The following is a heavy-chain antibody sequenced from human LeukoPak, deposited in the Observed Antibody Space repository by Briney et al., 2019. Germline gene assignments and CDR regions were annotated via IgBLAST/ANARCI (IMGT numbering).Heavy chain of an antibody. D-gene: IGHD6-19*01. J-gene: IGHJ5*02. Sequence: KPSGTLSLTCAVSGGSISSSNWWSWVRQPPGKGLEWIGEIYHSGSTNYNPSLKSRVTISVDKSKNQFSLKLSSVTAADTAVYYCARELTVAGTYRPSYNWFDPWGQGTLVTVSS. CDR3: ARELTVAGTYRPSYNWFDP. V-gene: IGHV4-4*02. CDR1: GGSISSSNW. CDR2: IYHSGST.